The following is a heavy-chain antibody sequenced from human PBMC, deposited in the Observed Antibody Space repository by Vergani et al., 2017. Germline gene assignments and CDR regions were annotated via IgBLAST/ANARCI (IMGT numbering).Heavy chain of an antibody. J-gene: IGHJ6*03. Sequence: EVQLVESGGGLVQPGGSLKLSCAASGFTFSGSAMHWVRQASGKGLEWVGRIGSKANSYATAYAASVKGRFTISRDDSKKTAYLQMNSLKTEDTAVYYCTRHNSRKCSGGSCYYSVYYYYYMDVWGKGTTVTVSS. V-gene: IGHV3-73*02. CDR2: IGSKANSYAT. D-gene: IGHD2-15*01. CDR1: GFTFSGSA. CDR3: TRHNSRKCSGGSCYYSVYYYYYMDV.